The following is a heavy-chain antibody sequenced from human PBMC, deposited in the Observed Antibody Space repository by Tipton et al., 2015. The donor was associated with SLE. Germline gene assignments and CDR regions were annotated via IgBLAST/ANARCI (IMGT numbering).Heavy chain of an antibody. CDR2: IKQDGSEK. CDR3: ARKRTLWFGELPDFDY. D-gene: IGHD3-10*01. CDR1: TITFSVYW. V-gene: IGHV3-7*01. J-gene: IGHJ4*02. Sequence: SLRLSCEASTITFSVYWMSWVRQAPGKGLEWVANIKQDGSEKNYVDSVKGRFTISRDNAKNSLYLQMNSLRAEDTAVYYCARKRTLWFGELPDFDYWGQGTLVTVSS.